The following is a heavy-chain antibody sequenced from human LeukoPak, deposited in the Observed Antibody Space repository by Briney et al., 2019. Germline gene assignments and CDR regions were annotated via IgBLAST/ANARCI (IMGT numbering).Heavy chain of an antibody. CDR3: AKGFRSSTSCTSYFDY. CDR2: ISGSGGST. CDR1: GFTFSSYA. V-gene: IGHV3-23*01. J-gene: IGHJ4*02. D-gene: IGHD2-2*01. Sequence: GGSLRLSCAASGFTFSSYAMSWVRQAPGKGLEWVSAISGSGGSTYYADSVKGRFTISRDNSKNTLYLQMNSLRAEDTAVYYCAKGFRSSTSCTSYFDYWGQGTLVTVSS.